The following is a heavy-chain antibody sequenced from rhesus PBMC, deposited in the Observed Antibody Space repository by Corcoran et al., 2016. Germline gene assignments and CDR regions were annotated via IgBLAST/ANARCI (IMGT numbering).Heavy chain of an antibody. J-gene: IGHJ4*01. CDR2: ITYSGST. CDR3: ASHPLYWSDYYFDY. V-gene: IGHV4-122*02. D-gene: IGHD3-22*01. CDR1: GYSISSGYY. Sequence: QVQLQESGPGLVKPSETLSLTCAVSGYSISSGYYWTRIRQPPGKGLEWIGYITYSGSTSYNPSLKSRVTISRDTSKNQFSLKLSSVTAADTAVYYCASHPLYWSDYYFDYWGQGVLVTVSS.